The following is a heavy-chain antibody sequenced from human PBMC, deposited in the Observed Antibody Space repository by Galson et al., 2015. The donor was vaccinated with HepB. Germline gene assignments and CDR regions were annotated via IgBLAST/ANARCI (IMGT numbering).Heavy chain of an antibody. Sequence: SCKASGGTFSSYAISWVRQAPGQGLEWMGGIIPIFGTANYAQKFQGRVTITADESTSTAYMELSSLRSEDTAVYYCARVPAALYYYYYMDVWGKGTTVTVSS. CDR1: GGTFSSYA. CDR3: ARVPAALYYYYYMDV. V-gene: IGHV1-69*01. J-gene: IGHJ6*03. CDR2: IIPIFGTA. D-gene: IGHD2-2*01.